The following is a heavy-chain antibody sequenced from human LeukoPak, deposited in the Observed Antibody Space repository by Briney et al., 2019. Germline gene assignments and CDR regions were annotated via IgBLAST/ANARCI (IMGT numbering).Heavy chain of an antibody. D-gene: IGHD2-15*01. CDR1: GFTFNNYA. Sequence: GGPLRLPCAASGFTFNNYAMSWVRQAPEKGLEWVSTISGSGDSTHYADSVKGRFTISRDNSKNTLYMQMNSLRVEDTAVYYCVKGCSYTGCYTSEKWGQGTLVTVSS. CDR2: ISGSGDST. CDR3: VKGCSYTGCYTSEK. J-gene: IGHJ4*02. V-gene: IGHV3-23*01.